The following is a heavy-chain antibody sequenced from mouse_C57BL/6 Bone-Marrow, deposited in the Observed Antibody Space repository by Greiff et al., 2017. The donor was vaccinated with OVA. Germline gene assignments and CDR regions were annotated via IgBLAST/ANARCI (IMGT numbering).Heavy chain of an antibody. CDR2: IDPSDSET. CDR3: ARKSYYYGSNYFDY. D-gene: IGHD1-1*01. J-gene: IGHJ2*01. Sequence: VQLQQPGAELVRPGSSVKLSCKASGYTFTSYWMHWVKQRPIQGLEWIGNIDPSDSETHYNQKFKDKATLTVDKSSSTAYMQLSSLTSEDSAVYYCARKSYYYGSNYFDYWGQGTTLTVSS. CDR1: GYTFTSYW. V-gene: IGHV1-52*01.